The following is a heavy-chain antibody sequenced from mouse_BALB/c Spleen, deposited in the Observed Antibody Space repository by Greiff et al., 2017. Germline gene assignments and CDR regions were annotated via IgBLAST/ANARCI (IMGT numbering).Heavy chain of an antibody. CDR2: ISTYYGDA. V-gene: IGHV1S137*01. Sequence: QVQLQQSGAELVRPGVSVKISCKGSGYTFTDYAMHWVKQSHAKSLEWIGVISTYYGDASYNQKFKGKATMTVDKSSSTAYMELARLTSEDSAIYYCARFLITGGFAYWGQGTLVTVSA. CDR1: GYTFTDYA. CDR3: ARFLITGGFAY. D-gene: IGHD2-4*01. J-gene: IGHJ3*01.